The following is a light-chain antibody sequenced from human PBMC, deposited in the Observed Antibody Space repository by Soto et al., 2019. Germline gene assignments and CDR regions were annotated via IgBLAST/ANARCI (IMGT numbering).Light chain of an antibody. J-gene: IGKJ4*01. Sequence: DIQMTQSPSSVSASVEDRVTLTCLASQGITNWLAWYQQQPGNAPKLLIYAASSLQSGVPSRFIGSGSGTDFTLTISSLQPEDFATYYCQQSYSTPLTFGGGTKV. CDR1: QGITNW. V-gene: IGKV1-12*01. CDR3: QQSYSTPLT. CDR2: AAS.